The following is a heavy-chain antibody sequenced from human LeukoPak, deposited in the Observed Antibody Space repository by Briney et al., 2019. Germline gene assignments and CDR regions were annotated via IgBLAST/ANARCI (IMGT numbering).Heavy chain of an antibody. Sequence: GGSLRLSCAASGFTFSTYWMSWVRQAPGKGLEWVANIKEDGSEKYYVDSVKGRFTISRDNAKNSLYLQMSSLRAEDTALYYCASGVYDYVWGSYRYAPRDAFDIWGQGTMVTVSS. CDR1: GFTFSTYW. V-gene: IGHV3-7*03. D-gene: IGHD3-16*02. CDR2: IKEDGSEK. CDR3: ASGVYDYVWGSYRYAPRDAFDI. J-gene: IGHJ3*02.